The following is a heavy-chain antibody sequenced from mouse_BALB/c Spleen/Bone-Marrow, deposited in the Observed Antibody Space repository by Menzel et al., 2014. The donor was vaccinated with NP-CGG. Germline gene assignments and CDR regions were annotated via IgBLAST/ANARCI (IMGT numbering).Heavy chain of an antibody. CDR2: ISSGGSYT. D-gene: IGHD2-4*01. CDR3: TRNYYDYAWFDY. Sequence: EVNLVESGGGLVKPGGSLKLSCAASGFTFSSYTMSWVRQTPEKRLEWVATISSGGSYTYYPDSVKGRFTVYRDNDKNTLYLQMSSLKSEDTAMYYCTRNYYDYAWFDYWGQGTLVTVSA. CDR1: GFTFSSYT. V-gene: IGHV5-6-4*01. J-gene: IGHJ3*01.